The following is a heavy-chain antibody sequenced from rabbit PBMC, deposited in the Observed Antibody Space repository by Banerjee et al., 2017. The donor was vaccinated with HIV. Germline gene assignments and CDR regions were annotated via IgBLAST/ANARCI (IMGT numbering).Heavy chain of an antibody. V-gene: IGHV1S45*01. Sequence: QEQLVESGGGLVKPEGSLTLTCTAYGFSFSSGYDMCWVRQAPGKGLEWIGCIYIHSGKTYYASWAKGRFTISKTSSTTVTLQMTSLTAADTATYFCARRYDNTAWYFHLWGPGTLVTVS. D-gene: IGHD7-1*01. J-gene: IGHJ4*01. CDR1: GFSFSSGYD. CDR3: ARRYDNTAWYFHL. CDR2: IYIHSGKT.